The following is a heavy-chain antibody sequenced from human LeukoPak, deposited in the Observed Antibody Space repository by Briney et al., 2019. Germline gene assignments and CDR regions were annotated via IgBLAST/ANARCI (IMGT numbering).Heavy chain of an antibody. CDR1: GDSISSHY. D-gene: IGHD6-13*01. J-gene: IGHJ4*02. Sequence: SETLSRSCTVSGDSISSHYWSWIRQPPGKGLEWIGNIFYSGSTNYNPSLKSRVTMSVDTSKNQFSLKLSSVTAADTAVYYCARDVVAAAGTWDCWGQGTLVTVSS. CDR2: IFYSGST. V-gene: IGHV4-59*11. CDR3: ARDVVAAAGTWDC.